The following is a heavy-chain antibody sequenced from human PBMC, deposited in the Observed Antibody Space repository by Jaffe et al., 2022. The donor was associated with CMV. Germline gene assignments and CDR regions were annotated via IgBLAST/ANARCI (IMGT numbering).Heavy chain of an antibody. V-gene: IGHV3-11*01. CDR2: ISSSGSTI. J-gene: IGHJ6*02. CDR3: ARDSVFEVAAGHDPTRIGMDV. Sequence: QVQLVESGGGLVKPGGSLRLSCAASGFTFSDYYMSWIRQAPGKGLEWVSYISSSGSTIYYADSVKGRFTISRDNAKNSLYLQMNSLRAEDTAVYYCARDSVFEVAAGHDPTRIGMDVWGQGTTVTVSS. CDR1: GFTFSDYY. D-gene: IGHD3-3*01.